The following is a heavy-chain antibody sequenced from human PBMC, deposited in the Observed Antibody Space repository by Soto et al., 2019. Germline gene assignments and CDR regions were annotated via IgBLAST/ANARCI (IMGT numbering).Heavy chain of an antibody. Sequence: GESLKISCAASGFTFSSYAMSWVRQAPGKGLEWVSAISGSGGSTYYADSVKGRFTISRDNSKNTQYLQMNSLRAEDTAVYYCAKDLRGPVAWLVIDYWGQGTLVTVSS. D-gene: IGHD6-19*01. CDR2: ISGSGGST. J-gene: IGHJ4*02. CDR1: GFTFSSYA. CDR3: AKDLRGPVAWLVIDY. V-gene: IGHV3-23*01.